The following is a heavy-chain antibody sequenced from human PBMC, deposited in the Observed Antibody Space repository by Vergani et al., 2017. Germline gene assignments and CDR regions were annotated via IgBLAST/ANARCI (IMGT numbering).Heavy chain of an antibody. CDR1: GGSISSSSYY. J-gene: IGHJ2*01. CDR2: IYHSGST. Sequence: QLQLQESGPGLVKPSETLSLTCTVSGGSISSSSYYWGWIRQPPGKGLEWIGSIYHSGSTYYNPSLKSRVTISVDTSKNQFSLKLSSVTAADMAVYYCARGQEYSSWGWFFDLWGRGTLVTVSS. D-gene: IGHD6-6*01. CDR3: ARGQEYSSWGWFFDL. V-gene: IGHV4-39*07.